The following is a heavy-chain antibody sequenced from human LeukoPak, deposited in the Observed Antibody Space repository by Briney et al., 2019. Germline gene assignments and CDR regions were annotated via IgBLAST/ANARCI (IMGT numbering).Heavy chain of an antibody. J-gene: IGHJ4*02. CDR1: GFTVSSNH. CDR2: VYSGGTT. Sequence: PGGSLRLSCAASGFTVSSNHMSWVRQAPGKGLEWISIVYSGGTTYYADSVKGRFTISRDNSKNTLYLQMNSLRAEDTAVYYCVRDYGGNHYFDCWGQGTLVTVSS. CDR3: VRDYGGNHYFDC. V-gene: IGHV3-66*01. D-gene: IGHD4-23*01.